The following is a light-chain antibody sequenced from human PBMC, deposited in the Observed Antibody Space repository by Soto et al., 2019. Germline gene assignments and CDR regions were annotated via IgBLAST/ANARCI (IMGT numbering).Light chain of an antibody. V-gene: IGLV4-69*01. Sequence: QPVLTQSPSASASLGASVKLTCTLSSGHSSYAIAWHQQQPEKGPRYLMKLNSDGSHSKGDGIPDRFSGSSSGAERYLTIPSLQSEDEADHHCQTRGTGIVVFGGGTKVTVL. CDR2: LNSDGSH. CDR3: QTRGTGIVV. CDR1: SGHSSYA. J-gene: IGLJ2*01.